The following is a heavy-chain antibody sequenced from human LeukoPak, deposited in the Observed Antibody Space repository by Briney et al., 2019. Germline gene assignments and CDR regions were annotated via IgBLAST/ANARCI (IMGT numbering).Heavy chain of an antibody. CDR1: GGSISSSSYY. CDR2: IYYSGST. J-gene: IGHJ5*02. CDR3: ARRLMITFGGVIGNPHNWFDP. D-gene: IGHD3-16*02. V-gene: IGHV4-39*01. Sequence: KPSETLSLTCTVSGGSISSSSYYWGWIRQPPGKGLEWIGRIYYSGSTYYNPSLKSRVTISVDTSKNQFSLKLSSVTAADTAVYYCARRLMITFGGVIGNPHNWFDPWGQGTLVTVPS.